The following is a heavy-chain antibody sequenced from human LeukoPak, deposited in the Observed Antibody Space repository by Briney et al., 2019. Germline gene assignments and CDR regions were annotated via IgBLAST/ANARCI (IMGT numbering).Heavy chain of an antibody. CDR1: EFTFKNYW. J-gene: IGHJ6*02. Sequence: GGSLRLTCAASEFTFKNYWMHWVRQTPGKGPVWVSRINADGSDISYADSVKGRFTISRDDAKNKVYLQTNSLTVEDTAVYYCARGGYFYYYGMDVWGQGTTVTVSS. CDR3: ARGGYFYYYGMDV. CDR2: INADGSDI. V-gene: IGHV3-74*01.